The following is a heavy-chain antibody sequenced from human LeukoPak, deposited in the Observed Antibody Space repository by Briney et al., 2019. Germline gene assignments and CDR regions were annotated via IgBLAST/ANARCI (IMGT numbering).Heavy chain of an antibody. V-gene: IGHV3-11*01. Sequence: PGGSLRLSCAASGFTFSDYYMSWIRQAPGKGLEWVSYISGSGSTIYYADSVKGRFTISRDNAKNSLYLQMNSLRAEGTAVYYCARDKQWLALDYWGQGTLVTVSS. CDR3: ARDKQWLALDY. D-gene: IGHD6-19*01. CDR2: ISGSGSTI. CDR1: GFTFSDYY. J-gene: IGHJ4*02.